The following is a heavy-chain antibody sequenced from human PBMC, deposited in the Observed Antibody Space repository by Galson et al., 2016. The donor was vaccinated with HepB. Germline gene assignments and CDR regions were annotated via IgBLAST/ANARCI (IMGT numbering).Heavy chain of an antibody. CDR2: VNTDGRST. V-gene: IGHV3-74*01. J-gene: IGHJ6*02. CDR1: GFIFSSHP. Sequence: SLRLSCAASGFIFSSHPMLWVRQAPGKGLMWVSRVNTDGRSTTYADSVNGRFTSSRDNANNMLYLQMSNLRAEDTAVYYCARADYYDRSGYHNFYYYGMDVWGQGTTVTVSS. D-gene: IGHD3-22*01. CDR3: ARADYYDRSGYHNFYYYGMDV.